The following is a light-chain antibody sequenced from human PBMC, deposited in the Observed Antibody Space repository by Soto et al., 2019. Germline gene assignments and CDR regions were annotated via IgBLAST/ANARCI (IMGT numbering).Light chain of an antibody. V-gene: IGLV1-51*01. CDR1: SSNIGNNY. Sequence: QSVLTQPPSVSAAPRQKVTISCSGSSSNIGNNYVSWYQQFPGTAPKLLIYDNNKRPSGIPDRFSGSKSGTSATLGITGLQTGDEADYYCGTWDGSLSAWVFGGGTKL. CDR2: DNN. J-gene: IGLJ3*02. CDR3: GTWDGSLSAWV.